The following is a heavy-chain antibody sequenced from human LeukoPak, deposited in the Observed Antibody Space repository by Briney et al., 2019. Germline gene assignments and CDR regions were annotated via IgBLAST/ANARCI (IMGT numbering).Heavy chain of an antibody. CDR1: GFTFSDYS. V-gene: IGHV3-21*01. CDR3: ARVLSAAMWGGMGV. CDR2: ISSSTSYI. J-gene: IGHJ6*02. D-gene: IGHD2-2*01. Sequence: GGSLRLSCAASGFTFSDYSMNWVRQAPGKGLEWVSSISSSTSYIFYADSMKGRFTISRDNAKNSLYLQMNSLRAEDTAVYYCARVLSAAMWGGMGVWGQGTTVTVSS.